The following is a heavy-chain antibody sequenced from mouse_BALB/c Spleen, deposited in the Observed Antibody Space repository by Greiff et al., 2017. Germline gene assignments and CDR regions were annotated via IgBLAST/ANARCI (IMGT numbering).Heavy chain of an antibody. J-gene: IGHJ4*01. CDR1: GYSFTGYF. CDR3: GRGYDPYYYAMDY. D-gene: IGHD2-2*01. V-gene: IGHV1-37*01. CDR2: INPYNGDT. Sequence: EVQLVESGPELVKPGASVKISCKASGYSFTGYFMNWVKQSHGKSLEWIGRINPYNGDTFYNQKFKGKATLTVDKSSSTAHMELLSLTSEDSAVYYCGRGYDPYYYAMDYWGQGTSVTVSA.